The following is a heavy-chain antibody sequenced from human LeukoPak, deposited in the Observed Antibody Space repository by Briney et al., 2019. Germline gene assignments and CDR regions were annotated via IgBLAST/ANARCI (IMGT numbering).Heavy chain of an antibody. Sequence: PSETLSLTCAVYGGSFSGYYWSWIRQPPGKGLEWIGEINHSGSTNYNPSLKSRVTISVDTSKNQFSLKLSSVTAADTAVYYCARQTVLMVYASYYYGMDVWGQGTTVTVSS. CDR3: ARQTVLMVYASYYYGMDV. V-gene: IGHV4-34*01. CDR1: GGSFSGYY. CDR2: INHSGST. J-gene: IGHJ6*02. D-gene: IGHD2-8*01.